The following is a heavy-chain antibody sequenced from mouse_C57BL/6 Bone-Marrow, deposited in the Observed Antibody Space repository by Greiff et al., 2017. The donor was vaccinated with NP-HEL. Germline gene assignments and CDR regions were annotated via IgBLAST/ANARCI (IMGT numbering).Heavy chain of an antibody. CDR1: GYTFTDYY. CDR3: ARYGGYYVAMDY. D-gene: IGHD2-3*01. Sequence: QVHVKQSGPELVKPGASVKISCKASGYTFTDYYINWVKQRPGQGLEWIGWIFPGSGSTYYNEKFKGKATLTVDKSSSTAYMLLSSLTSEDSAVYFCARYGGYYVAMDYWGQGTSVTVSS. V-gene: IGHV1-75*01. CDR2: IFPGSGST. J-gene: IGHJ4*01.